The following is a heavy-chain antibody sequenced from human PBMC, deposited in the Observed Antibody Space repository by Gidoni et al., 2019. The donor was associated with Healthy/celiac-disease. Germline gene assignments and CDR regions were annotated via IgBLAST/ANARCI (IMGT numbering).Heavy chain of an antibody. CDR1: GFTFSSYT. CDR2: ISSSSSYI. Sequence: EVQLVESGGGLVKPGGSLRLSCAASGFTFSSYTMNWVRQAPGKGLEWVSSISSSSSYIYYTDSVKGRFTISRDNAKNSLYLQMNSLRAEDTAVYYCARDVTEYSSSSGQNYYYYYGMDVWGQGTTVTVSS. CDR3: ARDVTEYSSSSGQNYYYYYGMDV. D-gene: IGHD6-6*01. J-gene: IGHJ6*02. V-gene: IGHV3-21*01.